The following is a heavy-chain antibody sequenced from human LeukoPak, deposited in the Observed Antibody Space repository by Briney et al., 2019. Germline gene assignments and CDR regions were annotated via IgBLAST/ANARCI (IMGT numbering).Heavy chain of an antibody. CDR1: GGTFSSYA. D-gene: IGHD6-13*01. Sequence: SVKVSCKASGGTFSSYAISWLRQAPGQGLEWMGGIIPIFGTANYAQKFQGRVTITTDESTSTAYMELSSLRSEDTAVYYCARDQGYSSSWYDYWGQGTLVTVSS. V-gene: IGHV1-69*05. CDR3: ARDQGYSSSWYDY. CDR2: IIPIFGTA. J-gene: IGHJ4*02.